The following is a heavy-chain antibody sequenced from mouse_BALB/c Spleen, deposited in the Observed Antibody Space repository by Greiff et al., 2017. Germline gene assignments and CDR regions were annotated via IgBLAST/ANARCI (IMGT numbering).Heavy chain of an antibody. J-gene: IGHJ4*01. CDR3: ARFGRSYYAMDY. CDR2: ISSGGSYT. D-gene: IGHD1-1*02. V-gene: IGHV5-9-3*01. CDR1: GFTFSSYA. Sequence: EVHLVESGGGLVKPGGSLKLSCAASGFTFSSYAMSWVRQTPEKRLEWVATISSGGSYTYYPDSVKGRFTISRDNAKNTLYLQMSSLRSEDTAMYYCARFGRSYYAMDYWGQGTSVTVSS.